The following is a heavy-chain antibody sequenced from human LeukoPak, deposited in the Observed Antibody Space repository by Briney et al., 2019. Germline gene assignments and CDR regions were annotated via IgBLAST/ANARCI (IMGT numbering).Heavy chain of an antibody. V-gene: IGHV3-11*03. CDR2: ISTHSTYT. CDR1: GFIFSDYS. Sequence: TGGSLILSCAASGFIFSDYSMSWIRQAPGKGLEWVSYISTHSTYTHYADSVRGRFTISRDNAKNSLYLQMNSLRAEDTAVYYCATYYYASGSSDWGQGTLVTVSS. D-gene: IGHD3-10*01. CDR3: ATYYYASGSSD. J-gene: IGHJ4*02.